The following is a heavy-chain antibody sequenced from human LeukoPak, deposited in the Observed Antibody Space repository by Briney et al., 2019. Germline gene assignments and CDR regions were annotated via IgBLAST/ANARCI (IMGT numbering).Heavy chain of an antibody. CDR3: AKGHRNYYDSTTDY. J-gene: IGHJ4*02. CDR2: INSDGSST. D-gene: IGHD3-22*01. CDR1: GFTFSSYW. V-gene: IGHV3-74*01. Sequence: TGGSLRFSCAASGFTFSSYWMHWVRQAPGKGLVWVSRINSDGSSTSYADSVKGRFTISRDNSKNTLYLQMSSLRAEDTAVYYCAKGHRNYYDSTTDYWGQGTLVTVSS.